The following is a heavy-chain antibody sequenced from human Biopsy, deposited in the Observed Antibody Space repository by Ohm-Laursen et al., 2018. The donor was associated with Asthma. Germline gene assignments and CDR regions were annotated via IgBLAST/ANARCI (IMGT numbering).Heavy chain of an antibody. CDR1: GFTFSNYG. J-gene: IGHJ4*02. CDR2: ISFDGSNK. Sequence: SLRLSCAAAGFTFSNYGMHWVRQAPGKGLDWVAVISFDGSNKNYTNSVKGRFTISRDNSRNTLHLQMNSLRAEDTAVYYCAKDVFPGWELRRGPDYWGQGTLVTVSS. CDR3: AKDVFPGWELRRGPDY. D-gene: IGHD1-26*01. V-gene: IGHV3-30*18.